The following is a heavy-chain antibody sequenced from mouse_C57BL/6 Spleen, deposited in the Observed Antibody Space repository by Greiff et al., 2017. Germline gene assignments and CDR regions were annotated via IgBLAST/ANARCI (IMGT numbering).Heavy chain of an antibody. D-gene: IGHD2-3*01. CDR3: ARADDGCPYFDY. V-gene: IGHV1-69*01. CDR2: IDPSDSYT. CDR1: GYTFTSYW. J-gene: IGHJ2*01. Sequence: QVQLQQPGAELVMPGASVKLSCKASGYTFTSYWMHWVKQRPGQGLEWIGEIDPSDSYTNYNQKFKGKSTLTVDKSSSTAYMQLSSLTSEDSAVYYCARADDGCPYFDYWGQGTTLTVSS.